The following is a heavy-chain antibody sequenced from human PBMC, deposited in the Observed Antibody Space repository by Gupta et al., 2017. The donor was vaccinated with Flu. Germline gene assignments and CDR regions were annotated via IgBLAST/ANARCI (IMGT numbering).Heavy chain of an antibody. CDR1: GLTFRSYP. D-gene: IGHD1-1*01. CDR3: ATAKDGGQLFGF. J-gene: IGHJ4*02. Sequence: EVQLLESGGVLVQPGGSLSFSCAAPGLTFRSYPMTWVRQNPGRGREWVSSIRGDTFATFYADAVRGRVTMSRDNSKNTVTMQMHSLRAEDTAVYYCATAKDGGQLFGFWGQGTLVTVSS. CDR2: IRGDTFAT. V-gene: IGHV3-23*01.